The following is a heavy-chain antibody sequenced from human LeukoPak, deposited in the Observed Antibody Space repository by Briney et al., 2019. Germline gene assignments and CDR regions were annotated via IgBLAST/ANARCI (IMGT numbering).Heavy chain of an antibody. V-gene: IGHV3-7*01. J-gene: IGHJ4*02. Sequence: GGYLRVSCAASGFTFNKYWITWVRPAPGKGLESVAYINKDGSDKYYVDSVKGRFTVSRDNAKNSLYLQMNSLRAEDTAVYYCARDAGYGGNSDYWGQGTLVTVSS. CDR3: ARDAGYGGNSDY. CDR2: INKDGSDK. CDR1: GFTFNKYW. D-gene: IGHD4-23*01.